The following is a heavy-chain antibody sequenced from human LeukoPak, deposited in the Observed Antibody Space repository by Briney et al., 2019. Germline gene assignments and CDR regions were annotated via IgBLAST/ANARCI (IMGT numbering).Heavy chain of an antibody. V-gene: IGHV4-38-2*02. J-gene: IGHJ6*03. CDR3: ASIKYYYYYYMDV. CDR2: IYHSGST. Sequence: PSETLSLTCTVSGYSISNGYYWGWIRQPPGKGLEWTGSIYHSGSTYYNPSLKSRVTISVDTSKNQFSLKLSSVTAADTAVYYCASIKYYYYYYMDVWGKGTTVTVSS. CDR1: GYSISNGYY.